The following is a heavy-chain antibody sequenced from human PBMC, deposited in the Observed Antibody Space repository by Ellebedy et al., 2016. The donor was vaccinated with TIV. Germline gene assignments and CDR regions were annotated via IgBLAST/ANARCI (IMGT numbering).Heavy chain of an antibody. V-gene: IGHV1-8*01. CDR1: GYTFTNYD. CDR3: ARDSRVTFGGLIVYFDF. J-gene: IGHJ4*02. CDR2: MNPNSGNT. D-gene: IGHD3-16*02. Sequence: ASVKVSCKASGYTFTNYDINWVRQATGQGLEWMGWMNPNSGNTGYAQKFQGRVTMTRNTSINTADMELSSLRSDDPAVYYCARDSRVTFGGLIVYFDFWGQGTLVTVSS.